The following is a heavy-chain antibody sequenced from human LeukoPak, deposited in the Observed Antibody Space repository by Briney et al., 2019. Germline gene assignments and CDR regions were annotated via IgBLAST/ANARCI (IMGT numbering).Heavy chain of an antibody. Sequence: QPGGSLRLSCAASGFTFSSYAMSWVRQAPGKGLEWASAISGSGGSTYYADSVKGRFTISRDNSKNTLYLQMNSLRAEDTAVYYRAKWHNRGWYSDYWGQGTLVTVSS. CDR3: AKWHNRGWYSDY. D-gene: IGHD6-19*01. CDR1: GFTFSSYA. CDR2: ISGSGGST. V-gene: IGHV3-23*01. J-gene: IGHJ4*02.